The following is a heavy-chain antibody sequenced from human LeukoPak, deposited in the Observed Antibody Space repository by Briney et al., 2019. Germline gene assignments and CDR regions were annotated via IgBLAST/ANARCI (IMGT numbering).Heavy chain of an antibody. CDR2: ISAYNGNT. Sequence: ASVKVSCKASGYTFTSYGISWVRQAPGQGLEWMGWISAYNGNTNYAQKLQGRVTMTTDTSTSTAYMELRSLRSDDTVVYYCARGPPYSSSWYGGAPFDYWGQGTLVTVSS. CDR3: ARGPPYSSSWYGGAPFDY. V-gene: IGHV1-18*01. J-gene: IGHJ4*02. CDR1: GYTFTSYG. D-gene: IGHD6-13*01.